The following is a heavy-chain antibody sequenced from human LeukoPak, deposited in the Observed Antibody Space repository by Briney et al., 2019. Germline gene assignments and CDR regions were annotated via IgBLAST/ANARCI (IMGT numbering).Heavy chain of an antibody. CDR3: AKGSSSGRPYFFDY. CDR1: GFTFSNYA. J-gene: IGHJ4*02. CDR2: ITSTGGTT. V-gene: IGHV3-23*01. D-gene: IGHD3-10*01. Sequence: PGGSLRLSCAASGFTFSNYAMSWVRQAPGKGLDWVSGITSTGGTTYYADSVQGRFTISRDNSRNMLYLQMNSLRAEDTAVYYCAKGSSSGRPYFFDYWGQGTLVTVSS.